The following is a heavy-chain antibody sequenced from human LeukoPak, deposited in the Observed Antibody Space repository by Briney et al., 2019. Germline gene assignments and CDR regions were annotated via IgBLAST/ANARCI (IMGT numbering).Heavy chain of an antibody. D-gene: IGHD2-15*01. Sequence: PGGSLRLSCAASGFTFSSYWIHWVRQAPGKGLVWVSRIYSDATYYADSVKGRFTVSRDNSKSTLYLQLNSLRVEDTAVYYCARISCTGNSCRPYSYYDMDVWGQGTTATVSS. CDR3: ARISCTGNSCRPYSYYDMDV. CDR2: IYSDAT. V-gene: IGHV3-74*01. CDR1: GFTFSSYW. J-gene: IGHJ6*02.